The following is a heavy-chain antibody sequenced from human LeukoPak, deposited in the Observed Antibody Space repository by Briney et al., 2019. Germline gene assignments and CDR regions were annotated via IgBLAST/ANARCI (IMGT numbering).Heavy chain of an antibody. Sequence: PGGSLRLSCAASGFTFSSYWMSWVRQAPGKGLEWVANIKQDGSEKYYVDSVKGRFTISRDNAKNSLYLQMNSLRAEGTAVYYCARSSSSWYYYYYMDVWGKGTTVTVSS. D-gene: IGHD6-13*01. CDR2: IKQDGSEK. J-gene: IGHJ6*03. V-gene: IGHV3-7*01. CDR3: ARSSSSWYYYYYMDV. CDR1: GFTFSSYW.